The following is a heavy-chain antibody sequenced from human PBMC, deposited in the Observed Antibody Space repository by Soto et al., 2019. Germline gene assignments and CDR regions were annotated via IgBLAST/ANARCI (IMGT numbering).Heavy chain of an antibody. CDR1: GFTFSIYA. CDR2: IRPSGDKA. V-gene: IGHV3-23*01. J-gene: IGHJ5*02. CDR3: AKDQLAVAGLNWFDP. D-gene: IGHD6-19*01. Sequence: WGSLRLSCSASGFTFSIYAMHWVRQAPGKGLEWVSCIRPSGDKAYYADSVKGRFTTSRDNSNNTLYVQMNSLRAEDTAVYYCAKDQLAVAGLNWFDPWGQGTLVTVSS.